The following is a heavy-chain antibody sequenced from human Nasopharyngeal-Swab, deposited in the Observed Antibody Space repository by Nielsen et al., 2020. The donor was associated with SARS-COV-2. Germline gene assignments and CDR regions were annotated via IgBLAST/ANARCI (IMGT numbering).Heavy chain of an antibody. CDR1: GGSFSGYY. Sequence: ESLKISCAVYGGSFSGYYWSWIRQPPGKGLEWIGSIYYSGSTYYNPSLKSRVTISVDTSKNQFSLKLSSVTAADTAVYYCARERGRGGIWNYYYYYMDVWGKGTTVTVSS. CDR2: IYYSGST. J-gene: IGHJ6*03. D-gene: IGHD3-10*01. V-gene: IGHV4-34*01. CDR3: ARERGRGGIWNYYYYYMDV.